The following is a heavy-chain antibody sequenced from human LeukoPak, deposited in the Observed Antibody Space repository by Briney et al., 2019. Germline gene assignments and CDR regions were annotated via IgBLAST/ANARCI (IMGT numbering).Heavy chain of an antibody. D-gene: IGHD3-9*01. CDR2: IRSKADDFAT. J-gene: IGHJ6*02. CDR1: GFTFSASA. V-gene: IGHV3-73*01. CDR3: TKFYYDVLTGYRGMDV. Sequence: GGSLRLSCAASGFTFSASAIHWVRQASGKGLEWVGRIRSKADDFATAYAASAKGRFLISRDDSKNTAYLQMSSLKTDDTAVYYCTKFYYDVLTGYRGMDVWGQGTTVTVSS.